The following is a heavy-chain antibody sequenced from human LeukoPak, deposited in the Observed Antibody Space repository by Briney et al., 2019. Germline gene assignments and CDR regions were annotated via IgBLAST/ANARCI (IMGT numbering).Heavy chain of an antibody. CDR1: GFTFSSYE. J-gene: IGHJ3*02. V-gene: IGHV3-48*03. CDR2: ISNSGAI. Sequence: GGSLRLSCTASGFTFSSYEMNWVRQAPGRGLEWISYISNSGAIYYADSVKGRFTISRVNAKNSLYLQMNSLRAEDTAVYYCAREITPNSAYYNDAFDIWGQGTMVTVS. D-gene: IGHD3-22*01. CDR3: AREITPNSAYYNDAFDI.